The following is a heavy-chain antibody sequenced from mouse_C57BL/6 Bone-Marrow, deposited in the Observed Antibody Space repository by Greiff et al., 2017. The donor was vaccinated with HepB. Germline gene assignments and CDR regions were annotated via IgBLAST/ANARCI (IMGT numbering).Heavy chain of an antibody. V-gene: IGHV1-81*01. Sequence: QVQLQQSGAELARPGASVKLSCKASGYTFTSYGISWVKQRTGQGLEWIGEIYPRSGNTYYNEKFKGKATLTADKSSSTAYMELRSLTSEDSAVYFCAREGYYYGSSCGYFDYWGQGTTLTVSS. CDR1: GYTFTSYG. D-gene: IGHD1-1*01. CDR3: AREGYYYGSSCGYFDY. J-gene: IGHJ2*01. CDR2: IYPRSGNT.